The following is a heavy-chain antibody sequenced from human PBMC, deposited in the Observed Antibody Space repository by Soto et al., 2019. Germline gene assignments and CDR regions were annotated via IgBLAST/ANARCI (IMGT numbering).Heavy chain of an antibody. D-gene: IGHD5-18*01. CDR3: ARDGSTSVYSYDYHGMDV. CDR1: GFTFRTYW. V-gene: IGHV3-7*05. J-gene: IGHJ6*02. CDR2: ITQDGSEK. Sequence: EVQLVESGGGLVQPGGSLRLSCGASGFTFRTYWLSWVRQVPGKGLEWVANITQDGSEKNYVDSVKGRFTISRDNAKNSLYLQMSSLRAEDTALYYCARDGSTSVYSYDYHGMDVWGQGTTVTVSS.